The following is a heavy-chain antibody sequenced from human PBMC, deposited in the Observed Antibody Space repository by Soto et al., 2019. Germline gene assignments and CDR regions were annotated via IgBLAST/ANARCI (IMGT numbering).Heavy chain of an antibody. CDR3: ASARGDRTNAFDI. J-gene: IGHJ3*02. CDR2: INPSGGST. V-gene: IGHV1-46*03. Sequence: ASVKVSCKASGYTFTSYYMHWVRQAPGQGLERMGIINPSGGSTSHAQKFQGRVTMTRDTSTSTVYMELSSLRSEDTAVYYCASARGDRTNAFDIWGQGTMVTVSS. CDR1: GYTFTSYY. D-gene: IGHD2-21*02.